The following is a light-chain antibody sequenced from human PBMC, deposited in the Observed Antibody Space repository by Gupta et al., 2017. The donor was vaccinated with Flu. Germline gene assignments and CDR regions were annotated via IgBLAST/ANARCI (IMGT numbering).Light chain of an antibody. Sequence: DIVMTHSPDSLAVTLGGRATTKCTSSQNVFYGSNSNNYLIWYQQRPGKPPKSLIYWASTLESGVPDRFSGSGSGTDFTLTINNLQAEDVAVYFCQQYCSSPWTFGQGTKVEIK. CDR3: QQYCSSPWT. J-gene: IGKJ1*01. CDR2: WAS. CDR1: QNVFYGSNSNNY. V-gene: IGKV4-1*01.